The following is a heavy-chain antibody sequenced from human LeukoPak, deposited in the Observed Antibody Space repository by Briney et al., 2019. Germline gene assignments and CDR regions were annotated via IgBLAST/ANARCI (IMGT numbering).Heavy chain of an antibody. CDR2: ISGSGDST. CDR3: AKGPPDGRNWYKRTEG. CDR1: GFTFSNYA. D-gene: IGHD6-13*01. Sequence: AGGSLRLSCAASGFTFSNYAMSWVRQAPGKGLEWVSDISGSGDSTHYADSVKGRFTISRDNSENTLYLQMNSLRVEDTAVYYCAKGPPDGRNWYKRTEGWGQGTLVTVSS. J-gene: IGHJ4*02. V-gene: IGHV3-23*01.